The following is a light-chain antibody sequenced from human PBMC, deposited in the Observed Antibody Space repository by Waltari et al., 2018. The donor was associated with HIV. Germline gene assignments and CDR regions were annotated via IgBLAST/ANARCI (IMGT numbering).Light chain of an antibody. J-gene: IGLJ2*01. CDR2: DDS. CDR1: NIGSKS. V-gene: IGLV3-21*02. CDR3: QVSDSNSDHPI. Sequence: SYVLTQPLSVSVAPGQTARITCGGNNIGSKSVHWYQQKPGQAPVLVVHDDSDRPSGIPERFSGSNSWTTATLTISRVEAVDEADEYCQVSDSNSDHPIFAGGTRLTVL.